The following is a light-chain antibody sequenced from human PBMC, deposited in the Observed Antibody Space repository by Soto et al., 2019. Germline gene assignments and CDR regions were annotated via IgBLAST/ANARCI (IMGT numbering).Light chain of an antibody. CDR3: SSYAGSNNVL. J-gene: IGLJ2*01. CDR1: SSDVGGYDF. CDR2: EVT. Sequence: QSVLTQPPSASGSPGQSVTMSCTGTSSDVGGYDFVSWYQQHPGKAPKLLIYEVTKRPSGVPDRISGSKSGNTASLTVSWLQAEDEADYYCSSYAGSNNVLFGGGTKLTVL. V-gene: IGLV2-8*01.